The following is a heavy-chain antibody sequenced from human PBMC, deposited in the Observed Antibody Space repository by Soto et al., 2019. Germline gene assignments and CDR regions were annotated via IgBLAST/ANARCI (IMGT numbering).Heavy chain of an antibody. CDR3: ARVIVGATTWYFDL. CDR2: IIPIFGTA. CDR1: GGTFSSYA. Sequence: QVQLVQSGAEVKKPGSSVKVSCKASGGTFSSYAISWVRQAPGQGLEWMGGIIPIFGTANYAQKFQGRVTITADESTSTAYMELSSLISEDTAVYYCARVIVGATTWYFDLWGRGTLVTVSS. V-gene: IGHV1-69*01. J-gene: IGHJ2*01. D-gene: IGHD1-26*01.